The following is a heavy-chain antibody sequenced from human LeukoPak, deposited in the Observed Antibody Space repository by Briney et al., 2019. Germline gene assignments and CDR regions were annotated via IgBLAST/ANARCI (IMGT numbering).Heavy chain of an antibody. CDR1: GFTMSSYW. V-gene: IGHV3-48*04. CDR2: ISSSGSTI. Sequence: GGSLRLSCAASGFTMSSYWMNWVRQAPGKGLEWVSYISSSGSTIYYADSVKGRFTISRDNAKNSLYLQMNSLRAEDTAVYYCAELGITMIGGVWGKGTTVTISS. J-gene: IGHJ6*04. D-gene: IGHD3-10*02. CDR3: AELGITMIGGV.